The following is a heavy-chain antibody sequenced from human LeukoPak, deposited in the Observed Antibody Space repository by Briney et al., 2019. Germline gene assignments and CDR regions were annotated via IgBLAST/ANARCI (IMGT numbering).Heavy chain of an antibody. D-gene: IGHD4-17*01. Sequence: TSETLSLTCTVSGGSISSSNGYYWGWIRQPPGRGLEWIGSIYYSGSTYYNPSLKSRVTISVDTSKNQFSLRLGSVTAADTAVYYCFRGATVTMGWGSPDYFDYWGQGSLVTVSS. CDR1: GGSISSSNGYY. J-gene: IGHJ4*02. CDR3: FRGATVTMGWGSPDYFDY. V-gene: IGHV4-39*07. CDR2: IYYSGST.